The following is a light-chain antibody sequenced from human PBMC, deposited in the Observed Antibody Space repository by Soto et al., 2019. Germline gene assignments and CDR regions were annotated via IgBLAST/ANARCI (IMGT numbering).Light chain of an antibody. J-gene: IGKJ3*01. CDR1: QSVSSY. V-gene: IGKV3-11*01. CDR2: DTS. Sequence: EIVLTQSPATLSLSPGERDTLSCRASQSVSSYLAWYQQKPGQAPRLLIYDTSKRATGIPARFSGSGSGTDFTLTISRLEPEYFAVYYCQQRTNWPRSFTFGPGTKVDIK. CDR3: QQRTNWPRSFT.